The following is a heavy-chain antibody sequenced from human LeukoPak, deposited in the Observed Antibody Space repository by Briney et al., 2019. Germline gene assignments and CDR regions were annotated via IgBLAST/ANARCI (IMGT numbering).Heavy chain of an antibody. Sequence: GGSLRLSCAASGFTFRSYGMSWVRQAPGKGLEWVSAIAGSGATTNYADSVKGRFTISRDNSKNTLFLQMNSLRVEDTAVYYCAKDSGNWGTNFDYWGQGSLVTVSS. CDR2: IAGSGATT. J-gene: IGHJ4*02. D-gene: IGHD7-27*01. V-gene: IGHV3-23*01. CDR3: AKDSGNWGTNFDY. CDR1: GFTFRSYG.